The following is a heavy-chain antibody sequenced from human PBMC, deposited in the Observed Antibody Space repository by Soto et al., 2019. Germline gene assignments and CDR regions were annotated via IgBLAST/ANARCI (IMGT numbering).Heavy chain of an antibody. CDR1: GFTFSSYA. D-gene: IGHD5-18*01. J-gene: IGHJ4*02. CDR2: ISYDGSNK. Sequence: GVSLRLSCAASGFTFSSYAMHWVRQAPGKGLEWVAVISYDGSNKYYADSVKGRFTISRDNSKNTLYLQMNSLRAEDTAVYYCARGIGYSYGPIDDYWGQGTLVTVSS. V-gene: IGHV3-30-3*01. CDR3: ARGIGYSYGPIDDY.